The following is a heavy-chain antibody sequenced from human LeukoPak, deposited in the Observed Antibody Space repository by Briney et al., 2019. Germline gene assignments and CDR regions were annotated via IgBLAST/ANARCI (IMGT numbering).Heavy chain of an antibody. CDR3: ARGLWFGELFLDY. D-gene: IGHD3-10*01. V-gene: IGHV1-2*02. CDR1: GYTFTGYY. Sequence: EASVKVSCKASGYTFTGYYMHWVRQAPGQGLEWMGWINPNSGGTNYAQKFQGRVTMTRDTSISTAYMELSRLRSDDTAVHYCARGLWFGELFLDYWGQGTLVTVSS. CDR2: INPNSGGT. J-gene: IGHJ4*02.